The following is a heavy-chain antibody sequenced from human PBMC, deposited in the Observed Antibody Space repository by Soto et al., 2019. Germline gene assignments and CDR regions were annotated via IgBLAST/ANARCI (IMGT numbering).Heavy chain of an antibody. J-gene: IGHJ4*02. V-gene: IGHV4-34*01. D-gene: IGHD3-3*01. CDR1: GGSFSGYC. CDR3: ARGRKYYDFWSGYSHPRYYFNY. Sequence: VSLTCAVYGGSFSGYCWSWIRQPPGKGLEWIGEINHSGRTNYNPSLKSRVTISVDTSKSQFSLKLSSVTAADTAVYYCARGRKYYDFWSGYSHPRYYFNYWGQGTLVTVPS. CDR2: INHSGRT.